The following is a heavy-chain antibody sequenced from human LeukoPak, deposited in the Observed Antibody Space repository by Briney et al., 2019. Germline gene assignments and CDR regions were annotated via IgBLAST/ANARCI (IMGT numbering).Heavy chain of an antibody. V-gene: IGHV4-38-2*02. CDR1: GYSITSGSY. CDR2: IYHSGST. D-gene: IGHD6-19*01. CDR3: SRASSTSYYDY. Sequence: PSETLSLSCTVSGYSITSGSYWGWIRQPPGKGLEWIGTIYHSGSTYYNPSLKSRVTISVDTSENQFSLKLSSVTAADTALYYCSRASSTSYYDYWGQGTRHCVSS. J-gene: IGHJ4*02.